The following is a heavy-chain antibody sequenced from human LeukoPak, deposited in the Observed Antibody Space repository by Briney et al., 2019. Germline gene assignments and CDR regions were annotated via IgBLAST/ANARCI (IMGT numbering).Heavy chain of an antibody. CDR2: ISYDGSNK. CDR1: GFTFRRYG. D-gene: IGHD6-13*01. CDR3: AKEGYSRGYYSYYYMDV. V-gene: IGHV3-30*04. Sequence: GGSLRLSCAASGFTFRRYGMLWVRQAPGKGLEWVTAISYDGSNKYCADSVKGRFTISRDNSKNTLYVQMNSVRAEDTAVYYCAKEGYSRGYYSYYYMDVWGKGTTVTVSS. J-gene: IGHJ6*03.